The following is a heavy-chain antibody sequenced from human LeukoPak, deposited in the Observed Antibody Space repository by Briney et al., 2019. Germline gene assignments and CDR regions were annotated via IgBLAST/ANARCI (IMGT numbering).Heavy chain of an antibody. D-gene: IGHD2-2*02. Sequence: SETLSLTCSVSGGSISGYFWTWIRQPAGKGLEWIGRIYSSGSTNYNSSLKSRVTMSVDTSKNQFSLKLSSVTAADTAVYYCARRGVRYCSSTSCYRWFDPWGQGTLVTVSS. CDR2: IYSSGST. V-gene: IGHV4-4*07. J-gene: IGHJ5*02. CDR1: GGSISGYF. CDR3: ARRGVRYCSSTSCYRWFDP.